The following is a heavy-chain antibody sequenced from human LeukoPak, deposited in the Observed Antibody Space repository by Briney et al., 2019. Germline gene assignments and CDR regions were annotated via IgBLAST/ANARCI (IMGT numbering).Heavy chain of an antibody. J-gene: IGHJ6*03. D-gene: IGHD4-23*01. CDR2: IIPIFGTA. Sequence: VKVSCKASGGTFSSYAISWVRQAPGQGLEWMGGIIPIFGTANYAQKFQGRVTITADESTSTAYMELSSLRSEDTAVYYCASLSIDYGGNSGRYYYYMDVWGKGTTVTVSS. CDR1: GGTFSSYA. CDR3: ASLSIDYGGNSGRYYYYMDV. V-gene: IGHV1-69*01.